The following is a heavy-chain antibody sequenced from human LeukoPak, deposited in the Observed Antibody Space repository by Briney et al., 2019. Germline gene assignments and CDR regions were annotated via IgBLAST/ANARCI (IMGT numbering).Heavy chain of an antibody. CDR3: ARETSLHIFDS. CDR1: GGSISSYH. V-gene: IGHV4-59*12. D-gene: IGHD2-21*01. J-gene: IGHJ4*02. Sequence: SETLSLTCTVSGGSISSYHWSWIRQPPGKGLEWIGFFYYSGSTNYNPSLNSRASISIDTSKKQFSLRLTSVTAADTAMYYCARETSLHIFDSWGQGTLVTVSS. CDR2: FYYSGST.